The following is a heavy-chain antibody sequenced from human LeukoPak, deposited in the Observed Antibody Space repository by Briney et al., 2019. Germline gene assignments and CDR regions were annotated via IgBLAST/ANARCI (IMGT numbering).Heavy chain of an antibody. J-gene: IGHJ3*02. CDR2: ISGSGGST. Sequence: GGSLRLSCAASGFTFSSYAMSWVRQAPGKGLEWVSAISGSGGSTYYADSVKGRFTISGDNAKNSLYLQMNSLRAEDTAVYYCARGRYYDSSAGAFDIWGQGTMVTVSS. CDR1: GFTFSSYA. V-gene: IGHV3-23*01. D-gene: IGHD3-22*01. CDR3: ARGRYYDSSAGAFDI.